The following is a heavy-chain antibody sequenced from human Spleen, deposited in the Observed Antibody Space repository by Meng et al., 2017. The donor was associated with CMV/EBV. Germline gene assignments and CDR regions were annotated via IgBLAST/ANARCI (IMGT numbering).Heavy chain of an antibody. CDR1: GYTFTSYD. V-gene: IGHV1-8*01. CDR3: ARRYSSSWYLPYYYYGMDV. D-gene: IGHD6-13*01. J-gene: IGHJ6*02. CDR2: MNPNSGNT. Sequence: ASVKVSCKASGYTFTSYDINWVRRATGQGLEWMGWMNPNSGNTGYAQKFQGRVTMTRNTSISTAYMELSSLRSEDTAVYYCARRYSSSWYLPYYYYGMDVWGQGTTVTVSS.